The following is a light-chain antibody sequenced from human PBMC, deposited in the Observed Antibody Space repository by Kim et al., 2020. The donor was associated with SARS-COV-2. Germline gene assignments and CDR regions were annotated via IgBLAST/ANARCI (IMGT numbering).Light chain of an antibody. J-gene: IGKJ2*01. CDR1: QSVSSD. V-gene: IGKV3-15*01. CDR2: GAS. Sequence: VSPGERVTCSCRASQSVSSDLAWYQQKPGQAPRLLIYGASTRATGIPARFSGSGSGTEFTLTINSLQSEDLAVYYCQQYNNWPPYIFAQGTKLEI. CDR3: QQYNNWPPYI.